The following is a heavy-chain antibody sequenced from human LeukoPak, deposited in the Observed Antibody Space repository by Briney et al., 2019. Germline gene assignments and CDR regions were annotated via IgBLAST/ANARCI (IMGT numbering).Heavy chain of an antibody. Sequence: GGSLRLSCAASGFTFSTYWINWVRQAPGKGLEWVANIKQDGSGEYYVDSVKGRFTISRDNAKNSLYLQMNSLTAEDTAVYYCARDPDQIVGANFDYWGQGTLVTVSS. CDR2: IKQDGSGE. V-gene: IGHV3-7*01. D-gene: IGHD1-26*01. CDR3: ARDPDQIVGANFDY. CDR1: GFTFSTYW. J-gene: IGHJ4*02.